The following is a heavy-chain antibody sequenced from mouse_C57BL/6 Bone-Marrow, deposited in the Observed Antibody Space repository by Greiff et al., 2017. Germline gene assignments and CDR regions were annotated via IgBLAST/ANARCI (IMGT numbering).Heavy chain of an antibody. J-gene: IGHJ2*01. CDR3: ARGVYGSYFDY. D-gene: IGHD2-1*01. CDR1: GFNIKNTY. V-gene: IGHV14-3*01. CDR2: IDPANGNT. Sequence: EVKLQESVAELVRPGASVKLSCTASGFNIKNTYMHWVKQRPEKGLEWIGRIDPANGNTKYAPKFQGKATITTDTSSNTACLQLSSLTSEDTAICYCARGVYGSYFDYWGQGTTLTVSS.